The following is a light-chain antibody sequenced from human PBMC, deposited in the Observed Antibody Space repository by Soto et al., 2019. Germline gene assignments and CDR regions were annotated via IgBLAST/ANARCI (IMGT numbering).Light chain of an antibody. CDR3: CSYAGPHTRYV. CDR2: DVS. V-gene: IGLV2-23*02. CDR1: TSDVGNYNL. J-gene: IGLJ1*01. Sequence: SALTQPASVSGSPGQSITISCTGTTSDVGNYNLVSWYQHHPGKAPKLIIYDVSERPSGVSNRFSASKSGNTASLTISGLQAEDEADYYCCSYAGPHTRYVFGTGTKVTVL.